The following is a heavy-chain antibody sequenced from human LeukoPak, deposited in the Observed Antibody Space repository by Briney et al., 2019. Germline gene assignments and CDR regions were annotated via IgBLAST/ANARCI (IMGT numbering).Heavy chain of an antibody. J-gene: IGHJ4*02. Sequence: ASVKVSCKASGYTFTSYYMNWVRQAPGQGLEWMGIINPSGGSTTYAQKFQGRVTMTRDTSTSTVYMELSSLRSEDTAVYYCARGIVVVIAGITTFDYWGQGTLVTVSS. CDR1: GYTFTSYY. CDR2: INPSGGST. CDR3: ARGIVVVIAGITTFDY. V-gene: IGHV1-46*01. D-gene: IGHD2-21*01.